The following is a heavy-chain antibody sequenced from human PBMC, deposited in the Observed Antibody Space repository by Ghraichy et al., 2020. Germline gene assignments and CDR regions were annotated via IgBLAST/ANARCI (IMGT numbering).Heavy chain of an antibody. Sequence: GSLRLSCTVSGGSISSYYWSWIRQPAGKGLEWIGRIYTSGSTNYNPSLKSRVTMSVDTSKNQFSLKLSSVTAADTAVYYCARDGSKGYYYDSSGYYPPWSWFDPWGQGTLVTVSS. J-gene: IGHJ5*02. CDR2: IYTSGST. CDR1: GGSISSYY. D-gene: IGHD3-22*01. CDR3: ARDGSKGYYYDSSGYYPPWSWFDP. V-gene: IGHV4-4*07.